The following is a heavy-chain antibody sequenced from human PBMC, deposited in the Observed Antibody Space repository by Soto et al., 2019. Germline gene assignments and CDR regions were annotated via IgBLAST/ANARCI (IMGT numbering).Heavy chain of an antibody. CDR3: ARGGSGGSGSYYRWFDP. CDR1: GGSFSGYY. D-gene: IGHD3-10*01. J-gene: IGHJ5*02. V-gene: IGHV4-34*01. CDR2: INHSGST. Sequence: PSETLSLTCAVCGGSFSGYYWSWIRQPPGKGLEWIGEINHSGSTNYNPSLKSRVTISVDTSKNQFSLKLSSVTAADTAVYYCARGGSGGSGSYYRWFDPWGQGTLVTVSS.